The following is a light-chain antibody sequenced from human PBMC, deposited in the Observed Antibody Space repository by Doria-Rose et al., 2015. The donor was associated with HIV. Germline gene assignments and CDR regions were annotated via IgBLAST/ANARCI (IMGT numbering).Light chain of an antibody. Sequence: LTQSPGTLSLSPGERATLSRRASQSFSSTYLARYQQKPGQAPSLLIYDGSTRATGIPDRFSASGSGTDFTLTINRLEPEDFALYYCHQYGTSWTFGQGTKVEI. CDR3: HQYGTSWT. V-gene: IGKV3-20*01. J-gene: IGKJ1*01. CDR2: DGS. CDR1: QSFSSTY.